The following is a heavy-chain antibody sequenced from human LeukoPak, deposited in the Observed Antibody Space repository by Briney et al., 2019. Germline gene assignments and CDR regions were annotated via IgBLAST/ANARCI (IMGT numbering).Heavy chain of an antibody. Sequence: GGSPRLSCAASGFTFSSYAMSWVRQAPGKGLEWVSAISGSGGSTYYADSVKGRFTISRDNSKNTLYLQMNSLRAEDTAVYYCAKLIAVAGNIDYWGQGTLVTVSS. V-gene: IGHV3-23*01. CDR3: AKLIAVAGNIDY. J-gene: IGHJ4*02. CDR1: GFTFSSYA. CDR2: ISGSGGST. D-gene: IGHD6-19*01.